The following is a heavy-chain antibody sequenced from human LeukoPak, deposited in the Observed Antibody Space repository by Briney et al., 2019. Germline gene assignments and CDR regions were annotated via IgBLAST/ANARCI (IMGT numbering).Heavy chain of an antibody. CDR1: GFTFSSYA. CDR3: ARDGAGSSWYPNFDY. CDR2: ISYDGSNK. Sequence: GGSLRLSCAASGFTFSSYAMHWVRQAPGKGLEWVAVISYDGSNKYYADSVKGRFTISRDNSKNTLYLQMNSLRAEDTAVYYCARDGAGSSWYPNFDYWGQGTLVTVSS. V-gene: IGHV3-30-3*01. J-gene: IGHJ4*02. D-gene: IGHD6-13*01.